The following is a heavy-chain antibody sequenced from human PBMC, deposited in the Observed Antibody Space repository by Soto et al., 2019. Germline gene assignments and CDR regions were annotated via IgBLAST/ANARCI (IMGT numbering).Heavy chain of an antibody. CDR3: SNVRHTSLLSF. D-gene: IGHD3-3*01. CDR2: ISSSGSTI. V-gene: IGHV3-11*01. Sequence: LRLSWAATGFTFSDYYMSWIRQAPGKGLEWVSYISSSGSTIYYADSVKGRLTITRDKCKSALYLQMNSLSAEDTAVYYYSNVRHTSLLSFWAQGTSVTVSS. CDR1: GFTFSDYY. J-gene: IGHJ6*02.